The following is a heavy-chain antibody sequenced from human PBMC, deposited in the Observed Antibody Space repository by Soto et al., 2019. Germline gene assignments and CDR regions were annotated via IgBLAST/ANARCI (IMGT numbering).Heavy chain of an antibody. CDR3: ARDRDMTTVTTSSYYYYGMDV. D-gene: IGHD4-4*01. Sequence: PGGSLRLSCAASGFTFSSYAMHWVRQAPGKGLEWVAVISYDGSNKYYADSVKGRFTISRDNSKNTLYLQMNSLRAEDTAVYYCARDRDMTTVTTSSYYYYGMDVWGQGTTVTVSS. CDR1: GFTFSSYA. V-gene: IGHV3-30-3*01. J-gene: IGHJ6*02. CDR2: ISYDGSNK.